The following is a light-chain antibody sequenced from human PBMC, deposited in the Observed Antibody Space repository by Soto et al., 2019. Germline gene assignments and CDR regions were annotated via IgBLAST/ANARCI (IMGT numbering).Light chain of an antibody. CDR2: GAS. Sequence: EIVLTQSPGTLSLSPGERATLSCRASQSVHGSYLAWYQQKPGQAPRLLIYGASSRATGIPDRFTGSGSGTDFTLTISNLQPDDFATYYCQQFKDYVWTFGQGTKV. CDR3: QQFKDYVWT. J-gene: IGKJ1*01. CDR1: QSVHGSY. V-gene: IGKV3-20*01.